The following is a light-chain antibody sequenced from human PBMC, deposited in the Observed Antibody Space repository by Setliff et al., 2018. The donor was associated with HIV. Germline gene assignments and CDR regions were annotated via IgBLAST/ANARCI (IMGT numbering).Light chain of an antibody. CDR3: CSYAGASIQYI. J-gene: IGLJ1*01. Sequence: QSALTQPASVSGSPGQSITISCTGTSSDIGTYNLVSWYQQHPGRAPKVIIYEVNKRPSGVSNRFSASKSGNTASLTISGLQAEDEAEYYCCSYAGASIQYIFGVGTKSPS. CDR1: SSDIGTYNL. V-gene: IGLV2-23*02. CDR2: EVN.